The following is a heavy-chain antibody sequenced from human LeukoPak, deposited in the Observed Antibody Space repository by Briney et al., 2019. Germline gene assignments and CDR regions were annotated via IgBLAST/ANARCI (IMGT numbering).Heavy chain of an antibody. V-gene: IGHV4-34*01. D-gene: IGHD4/OR15-4a*01. CDR1: GGSFSGYY. CDR2: INHSGST. CDR3: ARFRLDYGGYFSPHVYYYMDV. J-gene: IGHJ6*03. Sequence: SETLSLTCAVYGGSFSGYYWSWIRQPPGKGLEWIGEINHSGSTNYNPSLKSRVTISVDTSKNQFSLKLSSVTAADTAVYYCARFRLDYGGYFSPHVYYYMDVWGKGTTVTVSS.